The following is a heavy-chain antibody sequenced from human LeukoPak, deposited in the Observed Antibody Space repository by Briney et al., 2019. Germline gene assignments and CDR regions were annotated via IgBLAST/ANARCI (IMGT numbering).Heavy chain of an antibody. CDR2: INSNSCGT. D-gene: IGHD6-19*01. V-gene: IGHV1-2*06. CDR3: ATAPLIGYTSGWYSFDY. J-gene: IGHJ4*02. CDR1: GYTFTAYY. Sequence: GASVTDSCKASGYTFTAYYMHWVRPPPGQGLAWMGLINSNSCGTNYAQKFQDRVTMTRDTSISTASMELNRLRSDDTAVYYCATAPLIGYTSGWYSFDYWGQGTLVTVSS.